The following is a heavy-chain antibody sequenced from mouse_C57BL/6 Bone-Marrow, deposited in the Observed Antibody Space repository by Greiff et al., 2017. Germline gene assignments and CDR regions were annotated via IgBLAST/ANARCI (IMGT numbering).Heavy chain of an antibody. CDR2: IYPRSGNT. CDR1: GYTFTSYG. V-gene: IGHV1-81*01. CDR3: ARLGLIYYYGSLYAMDY. D-gene: IGHD1-1*01. Sequence: QVQLQQSGAELARPGASVKLSCKASGYTFTSYGISWVKQRTGQGLEWIGEIYPRSGNTYYNEKFKGKATLTADKSSSTAYMELRSLTSEDSAVYFCARLGLIYYYGSLYAMDYWGQGTSVTVSS. J-gene: IGHJ4*01.